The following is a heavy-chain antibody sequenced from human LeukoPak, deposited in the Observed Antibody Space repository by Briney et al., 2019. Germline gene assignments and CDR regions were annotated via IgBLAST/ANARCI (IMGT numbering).Heavy chain of an antibody. Sequence: PGGSLRLSCAASGITFSRSWMSWVRQAPGKGLEWVSAIYSGGSTYHADSVKGRFTISRDNSRNTLYLQMNSLGAEDTAVYYCARDDSGSGYFHYWGQGTLVTVSS. D-gene: IGHD3-10*01. CDR1: GITFSRSW. J-gene: IGHJ4*02. CDR3: ARDDSGSGYFHY. V-gene: IGHV3-53*01. CDR2: IYSGGST.